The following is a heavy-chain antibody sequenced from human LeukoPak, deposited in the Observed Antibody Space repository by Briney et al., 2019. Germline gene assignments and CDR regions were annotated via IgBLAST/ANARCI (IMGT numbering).Heavy chain of an antibody. CDR3: AQSFDN. Sequence: PGGSLRLSCAASGSTFSSYAMHWVRQAPGKGLEWVAVISYDGSNKYYADSVKGRFTISRDNSKNSLYLQMSSLRAEDTAVYYCAQSFDNWGQGTLVTVSS. CDR1: GSTFSSYA. CDR2: ISYDGSNK. V-gene: IGHV3-30-3*01. J-gene: IGHJ4*02.